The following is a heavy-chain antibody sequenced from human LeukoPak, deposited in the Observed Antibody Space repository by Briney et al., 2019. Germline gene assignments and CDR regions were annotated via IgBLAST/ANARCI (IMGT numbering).Heavy chain of an antibody. CDR3: AREGGGSRYYYYYYMDV. D-gene: IGHD3-16*01. CDR1: GFTFSSYG. V-gene: IGHV3-23*01. J-gene: IGHJ6*03. CDR2: ISGSGGST. Sequence: PGGSLRLSCAASGFTFSSYGMSWVRQAPGKGLEWVSAISGSGGSTYYADSVKGRFTISRDNSKNTLYLQMNSLRAEDTAVYYCAREGGGSRYYYYYYMDVWGKGTTVTISS.